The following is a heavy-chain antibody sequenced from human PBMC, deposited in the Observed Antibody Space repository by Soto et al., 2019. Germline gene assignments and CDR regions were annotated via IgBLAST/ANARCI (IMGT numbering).Heavy chain of an antibody. D-gene: IGHD3-3*01. CDR3: ARDTAFNYDFWSGYYFSHYGMDV. Sequence: PGGSLRLSCAASGFTFSSYGMHWVRQAPGKGLEWVAVIWYDGSNKYYADSVKGRFTTSRDNSKNTLYLQMNSLRAEDTAVYYCARDTAFNYDFWSGYYFSHYGMDVWGQGTTVTVSS. J-gene: IGHJ6*02. V-gene: IGHV3-33*01. CDR1: GFTFSSYG. CDR2: IWYDGSNK.